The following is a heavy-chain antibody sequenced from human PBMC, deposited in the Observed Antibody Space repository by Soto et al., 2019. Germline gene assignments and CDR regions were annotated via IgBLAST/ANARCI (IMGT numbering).Heavy chain of an antibody. CDR2: ISAYNGNT. V-gene: IGHV1-18*01. D-gene: IGHD2-21*01. CDR3: ARGTSGGDCYSSDY. CDR1: GYTFTSYG. Sequence: ASVKVSCKASGYTFTSYGISWVRQAPGQGLEWMGWISAYNGNTNYAQKLQGRVTMTTDTSKSKDYMELRSLRSDDTAVYYCARGTSGGDCYSSDYWGQGTLVTVSA. J-gene: IGHJ4*02.